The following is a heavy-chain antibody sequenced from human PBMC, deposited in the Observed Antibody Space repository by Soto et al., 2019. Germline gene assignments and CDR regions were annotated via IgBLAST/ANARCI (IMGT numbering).Heavy chain of an antibody. CDR2: IYYSGST. D-gene: IGHD6-19*01. Sequence: QLQLQESGPGLVKPSETLSLTCTVSGGSISSSSYYWGWIRQPPGKGLEWIGSIYYSGSTYYNPSLKSRVTISVDTSKNPFSLKLSSVTAADTAVYYCARHLPGGVAVAGTDYYYGMDVWGQGTTVTVSS. CDR3: ARHLPGGVAVAGTDYYYGMDV. CDR1: GGSISSSSYY. J-gene: IGHJ6*02. V-gene: IGHV4-39*01.